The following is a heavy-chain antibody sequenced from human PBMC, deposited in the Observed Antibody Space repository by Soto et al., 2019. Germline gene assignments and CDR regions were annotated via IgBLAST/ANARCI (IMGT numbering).Heavy chain of an antibody. CDR1: GGYIGSGGYY. V-gene: IGHV4-31*03. Sequence: QVQLQESGPGLVKPSQTLSLTCNVSGGYIGSGGYYWSWIRQHPGKDLEWIGYIYYTGSTYYNRSLRSRVSMSVDTSKKQFSLKLTSVTAADTAVYYCARDRRSAHGTRGSIDPWGQGTMVTVSA. D-gene: IGHD6-13*01. J-gene: IGHJ5*02. CDR2: IYYTGST. CDR3: ARDRRSAHGTRGSIDP.